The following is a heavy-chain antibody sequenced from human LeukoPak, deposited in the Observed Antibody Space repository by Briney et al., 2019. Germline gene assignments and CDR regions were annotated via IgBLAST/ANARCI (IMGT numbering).Heavy chain of an antibody. CDR3: ARDSRSRWLVGVGYYYYYMDV. V-gene: IGHV3-48*01. Sequence: PGGSLRLSCAASGFTFISYEMNWVRQAPGKGLEWVSYISSSSSTIYHADSVKGRFTISRDNAKNSLYLQMNSLRAEDTAVYYCARDSRSRWLVGVGYYYYYMDVWGKGTTVTVSS. D-gene: IGHD6-19*01. J-gene: IGHJ6*03. CDR2: ISSSSSTI. CDR1: GFTFISYE.